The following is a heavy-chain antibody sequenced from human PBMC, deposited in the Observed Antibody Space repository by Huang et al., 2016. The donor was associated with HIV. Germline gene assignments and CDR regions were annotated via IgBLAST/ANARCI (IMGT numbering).Heavy chain of an antibody. CDR2: IYYSGST. CDR1: GGSISGSSYY. Sequence: QLQLQESGPGLVKPSETLSLTCSVSGGSISGSSYYWGWIRQPPGKGLEWIGNIYYSGSTYYNPSLKSRVTISGDTSKNQFTLKLNSVTAADTAVYYCGNFIQYYDFPKLMDVWGQGTTVTVSS. CDR3: GNFIQYYDFPKLMDV. V-gene: IGHV4-39*01. D-gene: IGHD3-3*01. J-gene: IGHJ6*02.